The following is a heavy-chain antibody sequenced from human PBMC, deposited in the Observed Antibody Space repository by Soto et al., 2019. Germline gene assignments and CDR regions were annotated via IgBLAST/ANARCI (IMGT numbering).Heavy chain of an antibody. V-gene: IGHV4-59*01. J-gene: IGHJ4*02. CDR2: IYYSGST. CDR1: GGSIIIYY. Sequence: SSTXSLTCTFSGGSIIIYYCILIRHPPGKGLEWIGYIYYSGSTNYNPSLKSRVTISVDTSKNQFSLKLSSVTAADTDVYYCEREYCSSTSCYKYYFEYWGPGTLV. CDR3: EREYCSSTSCYKYYFEY. D-gene: IGHD2-2*02.